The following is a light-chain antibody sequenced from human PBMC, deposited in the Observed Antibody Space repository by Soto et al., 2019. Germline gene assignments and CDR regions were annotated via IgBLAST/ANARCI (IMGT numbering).Light chain of an antibody. CDR2: DAS. J-gene: IGKJ1*01. Sequence: EIVLTQSPATLSLSPGEGATLSCRASQIINSNLAWYRHKPGQAPRLLIFDASNRATGTPARFSGSGSGTDFTLTISSLEPEDFAVYYCQQRSNWPWTFGQGTKVDIK. CDR3: QQRSNWPWT. CDR1: QIINSN. V-gene: IGKV3-11*01.